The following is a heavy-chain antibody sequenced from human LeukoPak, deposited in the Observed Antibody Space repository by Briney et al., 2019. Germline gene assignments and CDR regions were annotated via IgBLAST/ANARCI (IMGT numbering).Heavy chain of an antibody. Sequence: PGGSLRLSCAASGFTFSSYSMNWVRQAPGKGLEWVSYISSSSSTIYYADSVKGRFTISRDNAKNSLYLQMNSLRAEDTAVYYCAKDIGLIVGATLSRPFDYWGQGTLVTVSS. V-gene: IGHV3-48*01. D-gene: IGHD1-26*01. CDR2: ISSSSSTI. CDR3: AKDIGLIVGATLSRPFDY. J-gene: IGHJ4*02. CDR1: GFTFSSYS.